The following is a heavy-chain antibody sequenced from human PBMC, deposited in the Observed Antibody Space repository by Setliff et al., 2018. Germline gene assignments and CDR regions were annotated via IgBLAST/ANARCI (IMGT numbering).Heavy chain of an antibody. V-gene: IGHV3-15*01. D-gene: IGHD5-12*01. CDR3: SRVYCRYTCLVKSYMDV. CDR2: IKTTSEGGTV. J-gene: IGHJ6*03. CDR1: GLTLNNVW. Sequence: PSETLRLSCTASGLTLNNVWMNWVRQTPGKGLEWVGRIKTTSEGGTVDYAAPVKGRFTISRDDSKDTPYLQMNSLKTEDTAVYYCSRVYCRYTCLVKSYMDVWGKGTTVTVSS.